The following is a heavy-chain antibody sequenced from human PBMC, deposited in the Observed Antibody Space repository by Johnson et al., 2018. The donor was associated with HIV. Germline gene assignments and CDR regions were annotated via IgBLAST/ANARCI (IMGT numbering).Heavy chain of an antibody. CDR3: ARILLGYCRA. Sequence: QVQLVESGGGLVKPGGSLRLSCAASGFTFSDYYMSWIRQAPGKGLEWVSYIISSGSPIYYADFVQGRFTISRDNSKNTVYLLMNSLRGEDTAVYYCARILLGYCRAWGQGTMVTVSS. CDR1: GFTFSDYY. D-gene: IGHD2-15*01. J-gene: IGHJ3*01. V-gene: IGHV3-11*01. CDR2: IISSGSPI.